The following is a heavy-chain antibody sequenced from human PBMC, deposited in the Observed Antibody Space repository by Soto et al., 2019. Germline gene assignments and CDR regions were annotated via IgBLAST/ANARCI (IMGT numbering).Heavy chain of an antibody. J-gene: IGHJ6*02. D-gene: IGHD5-18*01. CDR2: ISSSSSTI. CDR3: AREPGIQLWSDYYYGMEG. V-gene: IGHV3-48*01. CDR1: GFTFSSYS. Sequence: PGGSLRLSCAASGFTFSSYSMNWVRQAPGKGLEWVSYISSSSSTIYYADSVKGRFTISRDNSKNTLYLQMNSLRAEDTAVYYCAREPGIQLWSDYYYGMEGWGQGTTVTVSS.